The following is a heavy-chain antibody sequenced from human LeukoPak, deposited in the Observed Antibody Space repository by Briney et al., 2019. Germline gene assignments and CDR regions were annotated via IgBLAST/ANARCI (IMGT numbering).Heavy chain of an antibody. D-gene: IGHD3-22*01. CDR1: GGSISSYY. CDR3: ASTTYDSSGYYYEYFQH. CDR2: IYYSGST. Sequence: PSETLSLTCTVSGGSISSYYWSWIRQPPGKGLEWIGYIYYSGSTNYNPSLESRVTISVDTSKNQFSLKLSSVTAADTAVYYCASTTYDSSGYYYEYFQHWGQGTLVTVSS. J-gene: IGHJ1*01. V-gene: IGHV4-59*01.